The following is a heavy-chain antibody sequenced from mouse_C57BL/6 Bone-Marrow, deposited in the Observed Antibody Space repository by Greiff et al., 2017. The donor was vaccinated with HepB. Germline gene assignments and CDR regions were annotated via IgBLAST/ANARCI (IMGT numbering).Heavy chain of an antibody. Sequence: VKLVESGPGLVQPSQSLSITCTVSGFSLTSYGVHWVRQSPGKGLEWLGVIWSGGSTDYNAAFISRLSISKDNSKSQVFFKMNSLQADDTAIYYWARNYYGSSYEGAMDYWGQGTSVTVSS. CDR3: ARNYYGSSYEGAMDY. CDR1: GFSLTSYG. D-gene: IGHD1-1*01. CDR2: IWSGGST. V-gene: IGHV2-2*01. J-gene: IGHJ4*01.